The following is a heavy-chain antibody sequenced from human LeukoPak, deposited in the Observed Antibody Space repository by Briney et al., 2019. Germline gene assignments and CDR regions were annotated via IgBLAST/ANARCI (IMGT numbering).Heavy chain of an antibody. CDR3: ASRGSCGRRYFDY. CDR1: GGSFSGYY. V-gene: IGHV4-34*01. J-gene: IGHJ4*02. Sequence: PSETLSLTCAVYGGSFSGYYWSWIRQPPGKGLEWIGEINHSGSTNYNPSLKSRVTISVDTSKNQFSLKLSSVTAADTAVYYCASRGSCGRRYFDYWGQGTLVTVSS. D-gene: IGHD6-13*01. CDR2: INHSGST.